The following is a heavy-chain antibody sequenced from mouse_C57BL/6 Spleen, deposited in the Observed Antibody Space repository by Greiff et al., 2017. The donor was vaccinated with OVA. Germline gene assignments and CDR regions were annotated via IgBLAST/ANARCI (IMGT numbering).Heavy chain of an antibody. D-gene: IGHD1-1*01. CDR1: GYTFTSYW. V-gene: IGHV1-52*01. J-gene: IGHJ2*01. Sequence: QVQLQQPGAELVRPGSSVKLSCKASGYTFTSYWMHWVKQRPIQGLEWIGNIDPSDSETHYNQKFKDKATLTVDKYSSTAYMQLSSLTSEDSAVYYCARWIDYYGSSYAGFYYFDYWGQGTTLTVSS. CDR3: ARWIDYYGSSYAGFYYFDY. CDR2: IDPSDSET.